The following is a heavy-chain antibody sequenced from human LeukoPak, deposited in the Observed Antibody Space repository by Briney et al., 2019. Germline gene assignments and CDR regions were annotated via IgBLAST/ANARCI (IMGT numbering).Heavy chain of an antibody. CDR3: ATEDIVVTSLTFDY. V-gene: IGHV1-2*06. CDR2: INPNSGGT. CDR1: GYTFTGYY. Sequence: ASVKVSCXASGYTFTGYYMHWVRQAPGQGLEWMGRINPNSGGTNYAQKFQGRVTMTRDTSISTAYMEPSRLRSDDTAVYYCATEDIVVTSLTFDYWGQGTLVTVSS. D-gene: IGHD5-12*01. J-gene: IGHJ4*02.